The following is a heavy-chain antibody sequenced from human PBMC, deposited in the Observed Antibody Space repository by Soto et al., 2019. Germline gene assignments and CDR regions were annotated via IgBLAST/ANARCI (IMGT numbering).Heavy chain of an antibody. D-gene: IGHD5-18*01. Sequence: QVQLQQWGAGLLKPSETLSLTCAVYGGSFSGYYWSWIRQPPGKGLEWIGEINHSRSTNYNPSLKSRXXIXVXXSKNQFSLKLSSVTAADTAVYYCARGQQSYGPFGYWGQGTLVTVSS. J-gene: IGHJ4*02. CDR2: INHSRST. V-gene: IGHV4-34*01. CDR3: ARGQQSYGPFGY. CDR1: GGSFSGYY.